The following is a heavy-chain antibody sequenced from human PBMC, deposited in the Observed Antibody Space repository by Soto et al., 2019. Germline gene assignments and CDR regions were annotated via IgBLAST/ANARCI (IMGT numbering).Heavy chain of an antibody. CDR2: IYYSGST. CDR1: GGSISSGGYY. D-gene: IGHD4-17*01. V-gene: IGHV4-31*03. CDR3: ARKTTVTTSFDY. Sequence: QVQLQESGPGLVKPSQTLSLTCTVSGGSISSGGYYWSWIRQHPGKGLEWIGYIYYSGSTYYNPSLNSRVTISVDTSKNQFSLELSSVTAADTAVYYCARKTTVTTSFDYWGQGTLVTVSS. J-gene: IGHJ4*02.